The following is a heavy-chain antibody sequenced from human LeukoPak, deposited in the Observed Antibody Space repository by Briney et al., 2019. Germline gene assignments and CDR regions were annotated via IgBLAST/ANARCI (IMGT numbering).Heavy chain of an antibody. CDR2: IKHDGSEK. CDR1: GFTFSHYW. CDR3: ARAYDSGSYYDGTDY. V-gene: IGHV3-7*03. Sequence: GGSLRLSCAASGFTFSHYWMSWVRQAPGKGLEWVANIKHDGSEKYYVGSVKGRFTISRDNAESSLYLQMNSLEAEDTAVYFCARAYDSGSYYDGTDYWGQGTLVTVSS. J-gene: IGHJ4*02. D-gene: IGHD3-22*01.